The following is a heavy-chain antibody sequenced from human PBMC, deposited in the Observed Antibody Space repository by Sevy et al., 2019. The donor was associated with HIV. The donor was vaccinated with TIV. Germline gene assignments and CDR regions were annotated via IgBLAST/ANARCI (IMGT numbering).Heavy chain of an antibody. D-gene: IGHD1-26*01. V-gene: IGHV3-30*18. J-gene: IGHJ4*02. CDR3: AKSDKSGSFYSIDY. CDR2: VSHDGSNK. CDR1: GFTFRSYA. Sequence: GGSLRLSCAASGFTFRSYAMHWVRQAPGKGLEWVATVSHDGSNKYYADSVKGRFTISRDNSKNTLYLQMNSLNAEDTAVYYCAKSDKSGSFYSIDYWGQGTLVTVSS.